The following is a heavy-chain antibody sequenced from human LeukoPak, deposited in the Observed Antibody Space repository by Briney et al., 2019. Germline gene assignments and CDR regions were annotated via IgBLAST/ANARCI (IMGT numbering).Heavy chain of an antibody. D-gene: IGHD3-16*02. CDR3: AGGTYDYVWGSYRQDY. J-gene: IGHJ4*02. Sequence: PGGSLRLSCAASGFTFSNCEMNWVRQAPGKGLEWVSYIGSSGTLIHYADSVKGRFTISRDNAKNSLYLQMNSLRAEDTAVYYCAGGTYDYVWGSYRQDYWGQGTLVTVSS. V-gene: IGHV3-48*03. CDR1: GFTFSNCE. CDR2: IGSSGTLI.